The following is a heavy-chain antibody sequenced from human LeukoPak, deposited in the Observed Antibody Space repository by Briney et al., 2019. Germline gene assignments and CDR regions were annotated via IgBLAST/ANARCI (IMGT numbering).Heavy chain of an antibody. CDR1: GYSFTSSW. D-gene: IGHD2/OR15-2a*01. CDR2: IYPGDSDT. Sequence: GESLKISCKGSGYSFTSSWIGWVRQMPGKGLEWMGIIYPGDSDTRYSPSFQGQVTISADKSISTAYLQWSGLKTSDTAMYYCVRREEYWLDPWGQGTLVTVSS. V-gene: IGHV5-51*01. J-gene: IGHJ5*02. CDR3: VRREEYWLDP.